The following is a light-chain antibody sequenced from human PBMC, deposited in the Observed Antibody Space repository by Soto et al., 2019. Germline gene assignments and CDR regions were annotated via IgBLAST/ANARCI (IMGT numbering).Light chain of an antibody. CDR2: DVS. J-gene: IGKJ1*01. Sequence: EIVLTQSPATLSLSPGERATLSCRASQSVRSNLAWYQHKPGQAPRLLIYDVSNRATGIPGRFSGSGFGTDFTLTIGNVEPEDYGVYYCQQRDNWPWTFGQGAKVEI. CDR1: QSVRSN. CDR3: QQRDNWPWT. V-gene: IGKV3-11*01.